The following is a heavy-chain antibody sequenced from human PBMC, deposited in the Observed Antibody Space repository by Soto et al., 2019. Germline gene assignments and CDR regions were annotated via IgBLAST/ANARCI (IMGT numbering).Heavy chain of an antibody. V-gene: IGHV4-34*01. J-gene: IGHJ5*02. CDR3: ARGPLAAAGNEDWFDH. CDR2: INHSGST. Sequence: QVQLQQWGAGLLKPSETLSLTCAVYGGSFSGYYWSWIRQPPGKGLEWIGEINHSGSTNYNPSLNSRVTISVGTSKKQFTLKLSSVTAADTAVYYCARGPLAAAGNEDWFDHWGQGTLVTGSS. CDR1: GGSFSGYY. D-gene: IGHD6-13*01.